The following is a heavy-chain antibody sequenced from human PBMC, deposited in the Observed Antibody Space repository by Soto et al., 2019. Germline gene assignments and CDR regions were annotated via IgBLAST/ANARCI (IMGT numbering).Heavy chain of an antibody. J-gene: IGHJ4*02. D-gene: IGHD6-13*01. CDR2: INHDGSKT. CDR1: QFSFSSYW. V-gene: IGHV3-74*01. CDR3: VREPWAFSGTWYDY. Sequence: PGGSLRLSCAASQFSFSSYWMHWVRQVPGKGPAWVSRINHDGSKTEYADSVKGRFTISRDNTNNTLYLQMNSLRVEDTAMYYCVREPWAFSGTWYDYWGQGTLVTVSS.